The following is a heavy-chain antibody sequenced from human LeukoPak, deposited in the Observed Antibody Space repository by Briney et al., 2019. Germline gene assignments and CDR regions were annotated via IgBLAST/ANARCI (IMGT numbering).Heavy chain of an antibody. CDR1: GFTFSSYG. D-gene: IGHD1-26*01. J-gene: IGHJ4*02. CDR3: VTVASATADY. CDR2: ISYDGSNK. Sequence: GGSLRLSFAASGFTFSSYGMHWVRQAPGKGLEWVAVISYDGSNKYYADSVKGRFTISRDNSKNTLYLQMNSLRAEDTAVYYCVTVASATADYWGQGTLVTVYS. V-gene: IGHV3-30*03.